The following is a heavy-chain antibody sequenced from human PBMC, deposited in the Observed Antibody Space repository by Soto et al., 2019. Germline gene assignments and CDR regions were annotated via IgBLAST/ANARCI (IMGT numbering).Heavy chain of an antibody. J-gene: IGHJ6*03. CDR3: ASIPRLYSGYGDYYYMDV. D-gene: IGHD5-12*01. V-gene: IGHV1-18*01. CDR2: ISAYNGNT. Sequence: GVSVTVSCKASGYTFTSYGISWVRQAPGQGLEWMGWISAYNGNTNYAQKLQGRVTMTTDTSTSTAYMELRSLRSDDTAVYYCASIPRLYSGYGDYYYMDVWGKGTTVTVSS. CDR1: GYTFTSYG.